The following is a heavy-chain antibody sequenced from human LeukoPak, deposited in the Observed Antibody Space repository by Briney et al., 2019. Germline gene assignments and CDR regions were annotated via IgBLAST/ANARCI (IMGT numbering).Heavy chain of an antibody. V-gene: IGHV4-39*01. CDR1: GGSISSSSYY. CDR2: IYYSGST. CDR3: ATMNNYYGMDV. D-gene: IGHD3-22*01. Sequence: SETLSLTCTVSGGSISSSSYYWGWIRQPPGKGLEWIGSIYYSGSTYYNPSLKSRVTISVDTSKNQFSLKLSSVTAADTAVYYCATMNNYYGMDVWGQGNTVTVSS. J-gene: IGHJ6*02.